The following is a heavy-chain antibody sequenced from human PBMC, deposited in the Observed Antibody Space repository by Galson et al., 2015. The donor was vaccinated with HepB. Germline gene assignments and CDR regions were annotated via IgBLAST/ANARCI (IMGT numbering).Heavy chain of an antibody. CDR3: VREFSGLYYFDY. D-gene: IGHD3-10*01. J-gene: IGHJ4*02. CDR2: IWYDGTNK. Sequence: SLRLSCAASGFTFRNYGMHWVRQAPGKGLEWVALIWYDGTNKYYADSVKGRFTISRDNSKNTPYLQMNSLRAEDTAVYYCVREFSGLYYFDYWGQGTLVTVSS. V-gene: IGHV3-33*08. CDR1: GFTFRNYG.